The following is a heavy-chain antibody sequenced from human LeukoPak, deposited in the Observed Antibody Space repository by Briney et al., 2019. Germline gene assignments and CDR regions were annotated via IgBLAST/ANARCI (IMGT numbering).Heavy chain of an antibody. CDR1: GFTFSGYW. Sequence: GGSLRLSCAASGFTFSGYWMSWVRQASGKGLEWVANIKQDGSEKYYVDSVKGRFTISRDNAKNSLYLQMNSLRAEDTAVYYCARYPSGSYYSWLFDYWGQGTLVTVSS. V-gene: IGHV3-7*01. CDR3: ARYPSGSYYSWLFDY. J-gene: IGHJ4*02. D-gene: IGHD3-10*01. CDR2: IKQDGSEK.